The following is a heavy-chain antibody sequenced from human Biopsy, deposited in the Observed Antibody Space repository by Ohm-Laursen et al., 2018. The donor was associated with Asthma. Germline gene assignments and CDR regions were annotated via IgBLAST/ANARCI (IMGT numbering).Heavy chain of an antibody. J-gene: IGHJ4*02. V-gene: IGHV3-53*01. CDR3: AKDERSYYGSDSKYMQPVPLGD. Sequence: LRLSCAASGFTVSSDHMFWVRQAPGKGLEWVSVIYSGGTSDTADSVRGRFTISRDKSENTLYLQMNSLTAEDTAVYHCAKDERSYYGSDSKYMQPVPLGDWGQGTLVIVSA. D-gene: IGHD2-21*01. CDR1: GFTVSSDH. CDR2: IYSGGTS.